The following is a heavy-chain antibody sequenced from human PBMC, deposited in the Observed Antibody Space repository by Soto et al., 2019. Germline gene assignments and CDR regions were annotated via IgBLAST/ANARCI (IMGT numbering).Heavy chain of an antibody. Sequence: EVQLVESGGGLVQPGGSLRLSCAASGFTFSSYAMHWVRQAPGKGLEYVSAISSNGGSTYYANSVKGRFTISRDNSRNTLYLQMGSLRDEDMAVYYCASGPGYYFDYWGQGTLVTVSS. CDR3: ASGPGYYFDY. J-gene: IGHJ4*02. CDR1: GFTFSSYA. CDR2: ISSNGGST. V-gene: IGHV3-64*01.